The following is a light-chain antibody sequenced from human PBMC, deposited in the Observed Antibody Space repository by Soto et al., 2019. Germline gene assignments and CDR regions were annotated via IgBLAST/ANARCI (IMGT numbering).Light chain of an antibody. CDR1: LGLLHSNGYNY. J-gene: IGKJ1*01. CDR3: LQDINYPWT. V-gene: IGKV1-6*02. Sequence: AHSPLSLSGTPGEAASIGCRSSLGLLHSNGYNYVDWYQQKPGNPPKVLIYGASNLQSGVPPRFSGSGSGTDFTLAISSLQPEDSATYYCLQDINYPWTFGQGAKVDI. CDR2: GAS.